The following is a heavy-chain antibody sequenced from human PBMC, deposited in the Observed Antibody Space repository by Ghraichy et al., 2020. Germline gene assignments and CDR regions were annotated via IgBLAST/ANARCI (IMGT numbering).Heavy chain of an antibody. V-gene: IGHV3-48*02. CDR1: GFTFSSYS. CDR2: ISSSSSTI. CDR3: ARDWSTYSSGWYYEIDP. D-gene: IGHD6-19*01. J-gene: IGHJ5*02. Sequence: GGSLRLSCAASGFTFSSYSMNWVRQAPGKGLEWVSYISSSSSTIYYADSVKGRFTISRDNAKNSLYLQMNSLRDEDTAVYYCARDWSTYSSGWYYEIDPWGQGTLVTVSS.